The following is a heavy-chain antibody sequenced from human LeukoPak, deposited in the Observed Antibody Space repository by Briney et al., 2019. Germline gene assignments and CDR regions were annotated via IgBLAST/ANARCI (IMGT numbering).Heavy chain of an antibody. D-gene: IGHD4-23*01. CDR1: GFTFSSYW. V-gene: IGHV3-74*01. CDR2: IASDGSST. J-gene: IGHJ4*02. CDR3: ARGRPHGNDY. Sequence: GGSLRLSCAASGFTFSSYWMNWVRQAPEKGLVWVSRIASDGSSTTYADSVKGRFSISRDNAKNTLYLQMNSLRVEDTAVCYCARGRPHGNDYWGQGTLVTVSS.